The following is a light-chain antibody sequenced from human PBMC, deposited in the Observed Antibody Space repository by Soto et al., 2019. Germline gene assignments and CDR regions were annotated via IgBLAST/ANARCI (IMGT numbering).Light chain of an antibody. CDR1: QSISNW. V-gene: IGKV1-5*03. J-gene: IGKJ1*01. CDR2: KAS. Sequence: DIQMTQSPSTLSASVGDRVTITCRANQSISNWLAWYQKKPGKVPKLLIYKASNLDYGVPSRFRGSGSGTKFTLTISSLQPDDFATYYCQQYNSYSWTFGQGPKVEAK. CDR3: QQYNSYSWT.